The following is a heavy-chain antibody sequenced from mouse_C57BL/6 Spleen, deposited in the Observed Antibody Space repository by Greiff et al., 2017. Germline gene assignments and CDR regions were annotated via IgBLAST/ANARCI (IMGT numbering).Heavy chain of an antibody. V-gene: IGHV5-12*01. CDR1: GFTFSDYY. Sequence: EVMLVESGGGLVQPGGSLKLSCAASGFTFSDYYMYWVRQTPEKRLEWVAYISNGGGSTYYPDTVKGRFTISRDTAKNTLYLQMSRLKSEDTAMYYGARPYDGYYTGYFDYWGQGTTLTVSS. CDR3: ARPYDGYYTGYFDY. D-gene: IGHD2-3*01. J-gene: IGHJ2*01. CDR2: ISNGGGST.